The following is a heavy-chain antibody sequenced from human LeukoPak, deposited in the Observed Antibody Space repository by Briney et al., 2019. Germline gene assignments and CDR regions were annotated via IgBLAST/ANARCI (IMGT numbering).Heavy chain of an antibody. Sequence: PGGSLRLSCAASGFTFSSYAMHWVRQAPGKGLEWVSSISSSSSYIYYADSVKGRFTISRDNAKNSLYLQMNSLRAEDTAVYYCARDRKNFDYWGQGTLVTVSS. V-gene: IGHV3-21*01. CDR1: GFTFSSYA. CDR3: ARDRKNFDY. J-gene: IGHJ4*02. CDR2: ISSSSSYI.